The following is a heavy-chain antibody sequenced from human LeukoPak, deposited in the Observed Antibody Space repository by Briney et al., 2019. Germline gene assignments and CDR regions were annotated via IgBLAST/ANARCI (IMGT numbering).Heavy chain of an antibody. CDR1: GFTLSSYD. D-gene: IGHD3-16*01. V-gene: IGHV3-30*18. J-gene: IGHJ3*02. Sequence: PGGSLRLSCAASGFTLSSYDMHWVRQAPGKGLEWVAVISYDGSNKYYADSVKGRFTISRDNSKNTLYLQMNSLRAEDTAVYYCANFRKPLGANDAFDIWGQGTMVTVSS. CDR2: ISYDGSNK. CDR3: ANFRKPLGANDAFDI.